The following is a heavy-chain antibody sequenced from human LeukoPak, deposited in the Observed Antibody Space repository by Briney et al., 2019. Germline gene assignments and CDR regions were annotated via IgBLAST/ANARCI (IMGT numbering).Heavy chain of an antibody. Sequence: SETLSLTCTVSGGSISGYFWTWIRQPAGKGLEWIGRIYSSGSNNFNPSLKSRVTMSLDTSKNHFSLNLTSVTAADTAVYYCAREPTSGREPTSGRPLDYWGQGTLVTVSS. V-gene: IGHV4-4*07. CDR1: GGSISGYF. CDR2: IYSSGSN. J-gene: IGHJ4*02. CDR3: AREPTSGREPTSGRPLDY. D-gene: IGHD5-12*01.